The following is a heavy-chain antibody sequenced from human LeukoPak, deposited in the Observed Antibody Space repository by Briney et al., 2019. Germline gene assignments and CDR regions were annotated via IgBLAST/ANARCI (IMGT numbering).Heavy chain of an antibody. Sequence: GGSLRLSCAASGFTFSSYGMHWVRQAPGKGLEWVSVIYVDGSTYYADTVKGRFTISRDNSKNTLFLQMNSLRADDTAVYYCARSSSGWHDYWGQGTLVNVSS. J-gene: IGHJ4*02. CDR2: IYVDGST. CDR3: ARSSSGWHDY. V-gene: IGHV3-NL1*01. CDR1: GFTFSSYG. D-gene: IGHD6-19*01.